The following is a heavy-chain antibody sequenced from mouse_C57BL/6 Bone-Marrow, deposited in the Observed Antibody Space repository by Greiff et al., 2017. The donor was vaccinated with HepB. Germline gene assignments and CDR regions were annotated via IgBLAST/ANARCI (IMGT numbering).Heavy chain of an antibody. CDR3: AKGFYDGYYLEYVDV. J-gene: IGHJ1*03. CDR2: ISSGSSTI. V-gene: IGHV5-17*01. D-gene: IGHD2-3*01. CDR1: GFTFSDYG. Sequence: EVKLVESGGGLVKPGGSLKLSCAASGFTFSDYGMHWVRQAPEKGLEWVAYISSGSSTIYYADTVKGRYTISRDNAKNTLFLQMTSLRSEDTAMYYCAKGFYDGYYLEYVDVWGTGTTVTVSS.